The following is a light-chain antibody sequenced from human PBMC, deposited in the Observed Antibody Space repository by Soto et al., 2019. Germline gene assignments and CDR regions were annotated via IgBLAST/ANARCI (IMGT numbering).Light chain of an antibody. V-gene: IGLV2-14*01. CDR2: EVS. J-gene: IGLJ1*01. CDR3: SSYTTSSPYV. CDR1: SSDVGGYNY. Sequence: QSALTQPASVSGSPGQSITISCTGTSSDVGGYNYVSWYQQHPGKAPKLMIYEVSNRPSGVSNRFSGSKSGNTASLTISGLQAAAEADYYCSSYTTSSPYVFGTGTKLTVL.